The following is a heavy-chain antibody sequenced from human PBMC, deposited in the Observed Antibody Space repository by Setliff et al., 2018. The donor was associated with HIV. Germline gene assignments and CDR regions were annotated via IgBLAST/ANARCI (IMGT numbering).Heavy chain of an antibody. CDR1: GGSIMTGDW. V-gene: IGHV4-4*02. CDR2: ISHSGST. J-gene: IGHJ4*02. D-gene: IGHD6-6*01. Sequence: SETLSLTCAVSGGSIMTGDWWSWVRQSPTKGLEWIGEISHSGSTNYNPSLRSRVTMSVDKSNNQFSLKLSSVTAADTAVYYCARHPGIATRSSDYFDYWGQGTLVTVSS. CDR3: ARHPGIATRSSDYFDY.